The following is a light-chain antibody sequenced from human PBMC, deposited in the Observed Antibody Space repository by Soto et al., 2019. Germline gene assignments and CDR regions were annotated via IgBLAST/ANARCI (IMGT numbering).Light chain of an antibody. CDR1: PSVSSSY. CDR3: QPYGSSTWT. Sequence: EIVLTQSPGTLSLSPGERATLSCRASPSVSSSYLAWYQQKPGQAPRLLIYGASSRATGIPDRFSGSGSGTDFTLTISRLEPEDFAVYYCQPYGSSTWTFGQGTKVEIK. J-gene: IGKJ1*01. CDR2: GAS. V-gene: IGKV3-20*01.